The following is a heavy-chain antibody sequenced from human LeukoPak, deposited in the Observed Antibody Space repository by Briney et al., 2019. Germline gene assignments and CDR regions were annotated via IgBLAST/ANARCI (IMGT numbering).Heavy chain of an antibody. D-gene: IGHD3-10*01. Sequence: GGSLRLSCAASGFTFSSNYMSWVRQAPGKGLEWVSVIYSGGSTYYADSVKGRFTISRDNSKNTLYLQMNSLRAEDTAVYYCARDRSITMVRGVKYYYYMDVWGKGTTVTISS. V-gene: IGHV3-66*01. J-gene: IGHJ6*03. CDR2: IYSGGST. CDR1: GFTFSSNY. CDR3: ARDRSITMVRGVKYYYYMDV.